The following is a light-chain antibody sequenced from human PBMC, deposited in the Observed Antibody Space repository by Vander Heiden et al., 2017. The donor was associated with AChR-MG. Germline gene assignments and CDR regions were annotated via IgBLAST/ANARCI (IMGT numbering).Light chain of an antibody. CDR3: MQGIQLLWS. J-gene: IGKJ1*01. V-gene: IGKV2-29*02. CDR1: QRLLHSDDQTY. CDR2: EVT. Sequence: DIVMSTPPLSLSVTPGQPASISCKSTQRLLHSDDQTYLYWYLQQPGQSTQLLIYEVTSRFARVQEMCSGSGSGTDFTLKISRVEDEDVGVYCRMQGIQLLWSFGQRTKVDIK.